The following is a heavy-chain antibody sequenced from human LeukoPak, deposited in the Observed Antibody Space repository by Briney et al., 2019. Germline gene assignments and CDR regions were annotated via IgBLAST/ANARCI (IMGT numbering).Heavy chain of an antibody. Sequence: GRSLRLSCAASGFTFSSYGMHWVRQAPGKGLEWVAVISYDGSNKYYADSVKGRFTISRDNSKNTLYLQMNSLRAEDTAVYYCARADCSSSSCYTVAYWGQGTLVTVSS. J-gene: IGHJ4*02. CDR3: ARADCSSSSCYTVAY. V-gene: IGHV3-30*03. CDR1: GFTFSSYG. CDR2: ISYDGSNK. D-gene: IGHD2-2*02.